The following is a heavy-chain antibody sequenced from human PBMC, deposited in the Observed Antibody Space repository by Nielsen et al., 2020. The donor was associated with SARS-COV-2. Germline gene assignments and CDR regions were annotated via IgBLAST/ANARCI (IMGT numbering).Heavy chain of an antibody. Sequence: VRQMPGKGLEWVAVISYDGSNKYYADSVKGRFTISRDNSKNTLYLQMNSLRAEDTAVYYCARDPSSAAWGQGTLVTVSS. CDR2: ISYDGSNK. D-gene: IGHD6-13*01. V-gene: IGHV3-30*04. J-gene: IGHJ4*02. CDR3: ARDPSSAA.